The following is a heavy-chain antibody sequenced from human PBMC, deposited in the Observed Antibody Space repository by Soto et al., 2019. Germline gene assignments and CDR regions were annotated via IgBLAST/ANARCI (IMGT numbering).Heavy chain of an antibody. Sequence: QVQLVQSGAEVKKPGSSVKVSCKASGGTFNSYALSWVRQASGPGLEWMGGIIPIFGKVNFAQNFQGRVTITADESTSTAYMELSSLGSEDTAVYYCARVGSAAASAGLGYYNYPMDVWGQGTTVIVSS. D-gene: IGHD6-13*01. V-gene: IGHV1-69*01. J-gene: IGHJ6*02. CDR3: ARVGSAAASAGLGYYNYPMDV. CDR1: GGTFNSYA. CDR2: IIPIFGKV.